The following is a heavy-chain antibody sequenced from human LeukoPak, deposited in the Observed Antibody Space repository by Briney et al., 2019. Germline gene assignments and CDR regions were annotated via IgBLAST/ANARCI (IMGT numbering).Heavy chain of an antibody. CDR1: GGSISSHY. CDR3: ARVSGEVWSGYSVFYFDY. J-gene: IGHJ4*02. D-gene: IGHD3-3*01. CDR2: IYYSGST. Sequence: SETLSLTCTVSGGSISSHYWSWIRQPPGKGLEWIGYIYYSGSTNYNPSLKSRVTISVDTSKNQFSLKLSSVTAADTAVYYCARVSGEVWSGYSVFYFDYWGQGTLVTVSS. V-gene: IGHV4-59*11.